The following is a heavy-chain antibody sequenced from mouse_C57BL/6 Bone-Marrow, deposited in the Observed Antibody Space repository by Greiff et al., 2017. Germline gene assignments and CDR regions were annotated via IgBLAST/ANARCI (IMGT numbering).Heavy chain of an antibody. CDR2: IDPSDSYT. D-gene: IGHD1-1*01. CDR1: GYTFTSYW. J-gene: IGHJ2*01. Sequence: QVQLKQPGAELVMPGASVKLSCKASGYTFTSYWMHWVKQRPGQGLEWIGEIDPSDSYTNYNQKFKGKSTLTVDKSSSTAYMQLSSLTSEDSAVYYCAREGDYYGKDFDYRGQGTTLTVSS. CDR3: AREGDYYGKDFDY. V-gene: IGHV1-69*01.